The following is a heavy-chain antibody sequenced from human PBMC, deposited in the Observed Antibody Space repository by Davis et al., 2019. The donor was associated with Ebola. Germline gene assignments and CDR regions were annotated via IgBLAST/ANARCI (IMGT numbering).Heavy chain of an antibody. CDR1: GFTFNSYS. D-gene: IGHD2-2*01. V-gene: IGHV3-48*02. J-gene: IGHJ4*02. CDR3: ARAMYCITTDCYAGNCDY. Sequence: PGGSLRLSCAASGFTFNSYSMNWVRQAPGKGLEWISYISTSSSVIYYADSVKGRFTTSRDNAKNSLSLQMNSLRDEDSAVYYCARAMYCITTDCYAGNCDYWGQGTLVTVSS. CDR2: ISTSSSVI.